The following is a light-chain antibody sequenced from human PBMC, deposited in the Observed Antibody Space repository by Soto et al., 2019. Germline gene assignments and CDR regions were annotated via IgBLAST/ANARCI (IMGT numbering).Light chain of an antibody. CDR2: KAS. CDR3: QHYGPSYK. J-gene: IGKJ1*01. Sequence: DIQMTQSPSTLSASVRDRVTITCRASQSISSWLAWYQQKPGKAPKLLIYKASSLESEVPSRFSGSGSGTEFALTISSLQPDDFATYYGQHYGPSYKIGLGSKVEIK. V-gene: IGKV1-5*03. CDR1: QSISSW.